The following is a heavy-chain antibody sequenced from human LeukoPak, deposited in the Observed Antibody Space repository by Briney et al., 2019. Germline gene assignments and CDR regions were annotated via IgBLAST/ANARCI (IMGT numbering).Heavy chain of an antibody. V-gene: IGHV3-23*01. CDR2: ISGSGGAT. Sequence: PGGSLRLSCAASGFTFSSYAMSWVRRAPGKGLEWVSAISGSGGATYHADSVKGRFIISRDNSKNTLYLQMNSLRAEDTAVYHCAKAVDYGDFRNAFDIWGQGTTVTDSS. D-gene: IGHD4-17*01. J-gene: IGHJ3*02. CDR1: GFTFSSYA. CDR3: AKAVDYGDFRNAFDI.